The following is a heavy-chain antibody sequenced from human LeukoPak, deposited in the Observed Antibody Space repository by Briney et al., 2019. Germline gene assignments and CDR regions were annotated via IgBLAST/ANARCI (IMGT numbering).Heavy chain of an antibody. J-gene: IGHJ4*02. D-gene: IGHD6-13*01. CDR3: TTDGSRLRLYYFDY. CDR1: GFTFSSYA. V-gene: IGHV3-23*01. Sequence: GGSLRLSCAASGFTFSSYAMSWVRQAPGKGLEWVSGISDSGGSTYYADSVKGRFTISRDNSKNTLYLQMNSLKTEDTAVYYCTTDGSRLRLYYFDYWGQGTLVTVSS. CDR2: ISDSGGST.